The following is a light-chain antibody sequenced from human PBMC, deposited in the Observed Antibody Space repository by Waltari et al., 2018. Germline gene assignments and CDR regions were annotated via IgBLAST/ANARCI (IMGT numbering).Light chain of an antibody. V-gene: IGLV1-44*01. CDR1: DSNVGRNT. Sequence: QSVLTQPPSVSGTPGQRVTLSCSGGDSNVGRNTVSWYQRLPGAAPKLLLYNNNQRPSGVPDRVSGSKSGTSASLAISGLQSADEADYYCATWDDSLNGPVFGGGTKMTVL. J-gene: IGLJ2*01. CDR2: NNN. CDR3: ATWDDSLNGPV.